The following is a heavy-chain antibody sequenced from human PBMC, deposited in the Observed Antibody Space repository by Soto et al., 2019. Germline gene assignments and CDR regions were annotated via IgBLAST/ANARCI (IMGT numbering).Heavy chain of an antibody. V-gene: IGHV1-69*13. D-gene: IGHD3-3*01. Sequence: SVKVSCKASGGTFSSYAISWVRQAPGQGLEWMGGIIPIFGTANYAQKFQGRVTITADESTSTAYMELSSLRSEDTAVYYCARGPFYFWSGYYACRPEIKYYYGMDVWGQGSTVTVSS. CDR3: ARGPFYFWSGYYACRPEIKYYYGMDV. CDR2: IIPIFGTA. J-gene: IGHJ6*02. CDR1: GGTFSSYA.